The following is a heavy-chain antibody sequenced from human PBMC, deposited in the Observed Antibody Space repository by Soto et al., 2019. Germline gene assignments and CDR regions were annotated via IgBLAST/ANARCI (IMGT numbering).Heavy chain of an antibody. CDR3: ANSGSFFRPSLGYFDY. CDR1: GFTFTGHY. Sequence: QVQLEQSGAEVKKPGASVKVSCKASGFTFTGHYIHWVRQAPGQGLEWMGWINPNSGGTSYAQKFQGRVTMTRDTSITTAYMELSRLSSDDTAVYYCANSGSFFRPSLGYFDYWGQGTLVTVSS. J-gene: IGHJ4*02. CDR2: INPNSGGT. V-gene: IGHV1-2*02. D-gene: IGHD1-26*01.